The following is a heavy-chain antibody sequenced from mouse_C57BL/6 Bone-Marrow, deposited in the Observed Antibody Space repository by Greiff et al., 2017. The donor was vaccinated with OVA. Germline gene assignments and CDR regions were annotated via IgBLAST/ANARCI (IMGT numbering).Heavy chain of an antibody. CDR2: IRSKSNNYAT. CDR3: VAGWDYFDY. CDR1: GFSFNTYA. V-gene: IGHV10-1*01. J-gene: IGHJ2*01. Sequence: EVQVVESGGGLVQPKGSLKLSCAASGFSFNTYAMNWVRQAPGKGLEWVARIRSKSNNYATYYADSVKDRFTISRDDSESMLYLQMNNLKTEDTAMYYCVAGWDYFDYWGQGTTLTVSS. D-gene: IGHD1-1*02.